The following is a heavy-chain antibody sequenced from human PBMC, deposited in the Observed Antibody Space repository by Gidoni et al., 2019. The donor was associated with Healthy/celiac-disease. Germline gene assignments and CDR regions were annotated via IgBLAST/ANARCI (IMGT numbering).Heavy chain of an antibody. CDR3: AKQEGTYYDFWSGYYTGPAYYFDY. J-gene: IGHJ4*02. V-gene: IGHV4-39*01. CDR1: GGSISSSSYY. CDR2: IYYSGST. Sequence: QLQLQESGPGLVKPSETLSPTCTVSGGSISSSSYYRGWIRQPPGKGLEWIGSIYYSGSTYYNPALKSRVTISVDTSKNQFSMKLSSVTAADTAVYYCAKQEGTYYDFWSGYYTGPAYYFDYWGQGTLVTVSS. D-gene: IGHD3-3*01.